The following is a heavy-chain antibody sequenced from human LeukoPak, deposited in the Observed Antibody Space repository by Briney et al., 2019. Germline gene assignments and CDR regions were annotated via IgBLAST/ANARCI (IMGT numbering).Heavy chain of an antibody. J-gene: IGHJ4*02. D-gene: IGHD5-18*01. CDR1: GGSFSGYY. CDR2: INHSGST. V-gene: IGHV4-34*01. CDR3: ARLDGYSYGKPFDY. Sequence: SETLSLTCAVYGGSFSGYYWSWIRQPPGKGLEWIGEINHSGSTNYNPSLKSRVTISVDTSKNQFSLKLSSVTAADTAVYYCARLDGYSYGKPFDYWGQGTLVTVSS.